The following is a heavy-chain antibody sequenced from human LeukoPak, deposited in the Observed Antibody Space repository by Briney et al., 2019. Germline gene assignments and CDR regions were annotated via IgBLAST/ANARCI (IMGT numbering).Heavy chain of an antibody. J-gene: IGHJ3*02. CDR3: ASGPYKYDGSGAFDI. CDR2: ITYSGST. Sequence: SETLSLTCTVSGGSITSNSYYWGWIRQPPGKGLEWIGSITYSGSTYYNPSLKRRVTISIDTSKNQFSLKLSSVTAADTAVYYCASGPYKYDGSGAFDIWGQGTKVTVSS. CDR1: GGSITSNSYY. V-gene: IGHV4-39*07. D-gene: IGHD3-22*01.